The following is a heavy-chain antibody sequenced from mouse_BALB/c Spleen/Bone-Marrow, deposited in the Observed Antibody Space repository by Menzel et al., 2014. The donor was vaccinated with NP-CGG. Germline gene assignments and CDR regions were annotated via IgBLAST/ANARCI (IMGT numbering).Heavy chain of an antibody. Sequence: EVQLVESGGGLVQPGGSLKLSCAASGFDLSRYWMSWVRQAPGKGLEWIGEINPDSSTINYTPSLKDKFIISRDNAKNTLYLQMSKVRSEDTALYYCARLGYYGGFAYWGQGTLVTVSA. J-gene: IGHJ3*01. D-gene: IGHD2-3*01. V-gene: IGHV4-1*02. CDR3: ARLGYYGGFAY. CDR1: GFDLSRYW. CDR2: INPDSSTI.